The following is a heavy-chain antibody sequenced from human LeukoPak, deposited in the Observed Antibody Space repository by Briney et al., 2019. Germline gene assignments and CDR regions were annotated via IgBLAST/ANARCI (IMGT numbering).Heavy chain of an antibody. CDR1: GYTFTGYY. J-gene: IGHJ4*02. D-gene: IGHD1-20*01. V-gene: IGHV1-2*02. Sequence: ASVKVSCKASGYTFTGYYMHWVRQAPGQGLEWMGWINPNSGGTNYAQKFQGRVTMTRDTSISTAYMELSRLRSDDTAVYYCARVKTITGNPFDYWGQGTLVTVSS. CDR2: INPNSGGT. CDR3: ARVKTITGNPFDY.